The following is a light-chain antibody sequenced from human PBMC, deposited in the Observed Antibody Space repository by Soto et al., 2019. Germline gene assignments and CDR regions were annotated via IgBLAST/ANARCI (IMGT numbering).Light chain of an antibody. V-gene: IGLV1-40*01. CDR1: SSNIGAGYD. Sequence: QSVLTQPPSVSGAPGQRVTISCTGSSSNIGAGYDVHWYQQHPGTAPKLLIYANNNRPSGVPDRFSGSKSGTSASLAITGLQAEDEADYYCQSYDSSLSVLYVFGTGTKLTVL. CDR2: ANN. CDR3: QSYDSSLSVLYV. J-gene: IGLJ1*01.